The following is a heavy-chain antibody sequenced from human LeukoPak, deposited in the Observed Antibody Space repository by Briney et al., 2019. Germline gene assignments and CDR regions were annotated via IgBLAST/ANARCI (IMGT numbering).Heavy chain of an antibody. V-gene: IGHV4-34*01. CDR2: INHSGST. CDR1: GGSFSGYY. Sequence: SETLSLTCAVYGGSFSGYYWSWIRQPPGNGLEWIGEINHSGSTNYSPSLKSRVTISVDTSKNQFSLKLSSVTAADTAVYYCARGMTIVVVTNFDPWGQGTLVTVSS. D-gene: IGHD3-22*01. CDR3: ARGMTIVVVTNFDP. J-gene: IGHJ5*02.